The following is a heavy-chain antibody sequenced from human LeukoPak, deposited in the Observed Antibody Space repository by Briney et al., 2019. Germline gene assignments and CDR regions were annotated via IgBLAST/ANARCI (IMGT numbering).Heavy chain of an antibody. CDR2: IYYSGST. CDR1: GGSISSDY. Sequence: SETLSLTCTVSGGSISSDYWSWIRQPPGKGLEWIGYIYYSGSTNYNPSLKSRVTISVDTSKNQFSLKLSSVTAADTAVYYCARLFCSSTSCYVHNWFDPWGQGTLVTVSS. J-gene: IGHJ5*02. V-gene: IGHV4-59*08. CDR3: ARLFCSSTSCYVHNWFDP. D-gene: IGHD2-2*01.